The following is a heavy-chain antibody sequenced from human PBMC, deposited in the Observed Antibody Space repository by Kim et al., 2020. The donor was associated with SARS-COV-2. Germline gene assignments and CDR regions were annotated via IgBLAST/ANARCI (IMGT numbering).Heavy chain of an antibody. CDR3: AGSMVRGVTPVYGMDV. CDR1: GYTFTSYA. J-gene: IGHJ6*02. V-gene: IGHV1-3*01. D-gene: IGHD3-10*01. CDR2: INAGNGNT. Sequence: ASVKVSCKASGYTFTSYAMHWVRQAPGQRLEWMGWINAGNGNTKYSQKFQGRVTITRDTSASTAYMELSSLRSEDTAVYYCAGSMVRGVTPVYGMDVWGQGTTVTVSS.